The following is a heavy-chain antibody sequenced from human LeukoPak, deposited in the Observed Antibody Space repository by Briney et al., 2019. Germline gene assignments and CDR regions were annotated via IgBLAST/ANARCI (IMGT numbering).Heavy chain of an antibody. J-gene: IGHJ4*02. D-gene: IGHD1-26*01. CDR1: SGSFRTYY. V-gene: IGHV4-59*08. Sequence: PSETLSLTCTVSSGSFRTYYWSWIRQPPGKGLEWIGYIFYNEGTSYNPSLKSRVTISVDTSKNQFSLKLSSVTAADTAVYYCATSSGSYYYWGQGTLVTVSS. CDR2: IFYNEGT. CDR3: ATSSGSYYY.